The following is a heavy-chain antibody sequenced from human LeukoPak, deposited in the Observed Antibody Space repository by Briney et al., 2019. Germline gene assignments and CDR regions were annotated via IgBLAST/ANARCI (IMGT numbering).Heavy chain of an antibody. V-gene: IGHV3-23*01. D-gene: IGHD2-8*01. CDR1: GFTFSTYG. CDR3: AKDKGLTALSTFDY. J-gene: IGHJ4*02. CDR2: IHSSGGIT. Sequence: GGSLRLSCAASGFTFSTYGMSWVRQAPGKGLEWASGIHSSGGITYYADSVKGRFTISRDNSKNTLYLQMISLGAEDTAIYYCAKDKGLTALSTFDYWGQGTLVTVSS.